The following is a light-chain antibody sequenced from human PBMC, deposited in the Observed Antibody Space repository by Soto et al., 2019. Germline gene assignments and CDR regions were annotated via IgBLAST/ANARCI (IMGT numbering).Light chain of an antibody. CDR2: FGS. J-gene: IGKJ4*01. CDR1: QSLLHSNGYNY. CDR3: MQSLQAPQLT. Sequence: DIVMIQSPLALPVTPGEPASISCRSSQSLLHSNGYNYLDWYLQQPGQCPQLLIFFGSNRASRVPDRFSGSGSGTDFTLKISTVEAGDVCIYYCMQSLQAPQLTFGGGTRVEIK. V-gene: IGKV2-28*01.